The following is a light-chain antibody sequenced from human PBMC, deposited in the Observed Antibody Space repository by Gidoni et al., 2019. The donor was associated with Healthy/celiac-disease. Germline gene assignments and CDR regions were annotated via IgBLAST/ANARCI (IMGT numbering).Light chain of an antibody. J-gene: IGLJ3*02. V-gene: IGLV1-40*01. CDR3: QSYDSSLSGWV. CDR2: GNS. CDR1: SSNIGSGYD. Sequence: TISCTVISSNIGSGYDVHWYQQLPGTAPNLLIYGNSNRPSGVPDRFSGSKSGTSASLAITGLQAEDEADYYCQSYDSSLSGWVFGGGTKLTVL.